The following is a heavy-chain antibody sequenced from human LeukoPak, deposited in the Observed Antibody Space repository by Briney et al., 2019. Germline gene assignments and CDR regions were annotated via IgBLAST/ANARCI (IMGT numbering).Heavy chain of an antibody. Sequence: GGSLRLSCAASGFTFSSYGMHWVRQAPGKGLEWVAVISYDGSNKYYADSVKGRFTISRDNAKNSLYLQMNSLRTDDTAVYYCATGGYWGQGTLVTVSS. J-gene: IGHJ4*02. CDR1: GFTFSSYG. D-gene: IGHD1-1*01. CDR2: ISYDGSNK. CDR3: ATGGY. V-gene: IGHV3-30*03.